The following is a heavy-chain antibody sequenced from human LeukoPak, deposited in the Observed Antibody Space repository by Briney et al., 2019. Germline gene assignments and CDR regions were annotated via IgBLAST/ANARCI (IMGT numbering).Heavy chain of an antibody. V-gene: IGHV1-69*13. CDR3: ARARKEDTAMAY. Sequence: AASVKVSCKASGGTFSSYAISWVRQAPGQGLEWMGGIIPIFGTANYAQKFQGRVTITADESTSTAYMELSRLRSDDTAVYYCARARKEDTAMAYWGQGTLVTVSS. CDR2: IIPIFGTA. D-gene: IGHD5-18*01. CDR1: GGTFSSYA. J-gene: IGHJ4*02.